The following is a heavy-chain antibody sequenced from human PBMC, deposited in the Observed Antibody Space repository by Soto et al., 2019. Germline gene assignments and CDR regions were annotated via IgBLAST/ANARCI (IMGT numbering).Heavy chain of an antibody. J-gene: IGHJ6*02. V-gene: IGHV1-69*01. Sequence: ASVKVSCKASGGTFISYAISWVRQAPGQGPEWMGGIIPIFGTANYAQKFQGRVTITADESTSTAYMELSSLRSEDTAVYYCARDPLPAPTRLYGMDVWGQGTTVTVSS. D-gene: IGHD2-2*01. CDR3: ARDPLPAPTRLYGMDV. CDR1: GGTFISYA. CDR2: IIPIFGTA.